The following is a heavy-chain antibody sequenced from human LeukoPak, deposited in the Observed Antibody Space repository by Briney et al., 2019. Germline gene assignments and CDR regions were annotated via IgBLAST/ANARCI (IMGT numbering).Heavy chain of an antibody. CDR2: IKQDGNEK. Sequence: PGGSLRLSCAASGFTFSSYWMSWVRQAPGKGLEWVANIKQDGNEKYYVDSVKGRFTISRDNAKNLLYLQMNRLRAEDTAVYYCASAGAVVTHYYYYYMDVWGKGTTVTVSS. J-gene: IGHJ6*03. V-gene: IGHV3-7*01. CDR1: GFTFSSYW. D-gene: IGHD5-18*01. CDR3: ASAGAVVTHYYYYYMDV.